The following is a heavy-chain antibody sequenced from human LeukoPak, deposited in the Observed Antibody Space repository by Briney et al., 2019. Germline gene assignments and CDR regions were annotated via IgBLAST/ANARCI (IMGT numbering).Heavy chain of an antibody. CDR1: GGSISSYY. CDR2: IYYSGST. Sequence: SETLSLTCTVSGGSISSYYWSWIRQPPGKGLEWIGYIYYSGSTNYNPSLESRVTISVDTSKNQFSLKLSSVTAADTAVYYCARDRGYYYYMDVWGKGTTVTVSS. V-gene: IGHV4-59*01. CDR3: ARDRGYYYYMDV. J-gene: IGHJ6*03.